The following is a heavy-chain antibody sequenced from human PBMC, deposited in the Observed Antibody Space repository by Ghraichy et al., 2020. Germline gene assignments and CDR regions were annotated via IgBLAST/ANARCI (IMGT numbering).Heavy chain of an antibody. D-gene: IGHD1-26*01. CDR3: AREMDSGGMDV. CDR2: INPNSGDT. V-gene: IGHV1-2*02. Sequence: ASVKVSCKASGYTFTGYYMHWVRQAPGQGLEWMGWINPNSGDTNYAQKFQGRATMTRDTSISTAYMEVSRLRSDDTAVYYCAREMDSGGMDVWGQGTTVIVSS. CDR1: GYTFTGYY. J-gene: IGHJ6*02.